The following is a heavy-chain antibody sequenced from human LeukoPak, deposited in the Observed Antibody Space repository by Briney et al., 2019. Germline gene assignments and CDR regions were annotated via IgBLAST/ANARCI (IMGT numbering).Heavy chain of an antibody. V-gene: IGHV3-74*03. J-gene: IGHJ4*02. CDR1: GFTFSSYW. CDR3: ARGGGIYGLWDY. D-gene: IGHD1-26*01. Sequence: GGSLRLSCAASGFTFSSYWMHWVRQAPGKGLVWVSRIYSDGGSYTADSVKGRFTISRDNAKDTLYLQMYSLRVEDTAVYYCARGGGIYGLWDYWGQGTLVAVSS. CDR2: IYSDGGSY.